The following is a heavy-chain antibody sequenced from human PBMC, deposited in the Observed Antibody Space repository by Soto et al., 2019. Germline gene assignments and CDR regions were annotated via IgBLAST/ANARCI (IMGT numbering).Heavy chain of an antibody. CDR1: GFTFSSYA. CDR3: AKDLTSRVPARILDY. Sequence: GGSLRLSCAASGFTFSSYAMSRVRQAPGKGLEWVSAISGSGGSTYYADSVKGRFTISRDNSKNTLYLQMNSLRAEDTAVYYCAKDLTSRVPARILDYWGQGTLVTVSS. J-gene: IGHJ4*02. CDR2: ISGSGGST. D-gene: IGHD2-2*01. V-gene: IGHV3-23*01.